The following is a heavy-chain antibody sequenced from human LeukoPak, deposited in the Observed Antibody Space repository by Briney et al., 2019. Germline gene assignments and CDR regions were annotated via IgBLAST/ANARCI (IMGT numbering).Heavy chain of an antibody. CDR1: GYTFTSYG. CDR2: ISAYNGNT. V-gene: IGHV1-18*01. D-gene: IGHD2-15*01. CDR3: ARGITPFAFGAFRI. J-gene: IGHJ3*02. Sequence: ASVTVSFTASGYTFTSYGISWVRQPPGQGLEWMGWISAYNGNTNYAQKLQGRVTMTTDTSTSTAYMELRSLRSDDTAIYYCARGITPFAFGAFRIWGQGTMVTVSS.